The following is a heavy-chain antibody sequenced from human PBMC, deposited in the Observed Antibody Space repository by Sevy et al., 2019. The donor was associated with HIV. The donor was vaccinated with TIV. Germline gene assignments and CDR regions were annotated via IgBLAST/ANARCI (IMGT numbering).Heavy chain of an antibody. CDR1: GGTFSSYA. CDR2: IIPILGIA. Sequence: ASVKVSCKASGGTFSSYAISWVRQAPGQGLEWMGGIIPILGIANYAQKFQGRVTITADKSTSTAYMELSSLRSEDTAVYYCARTSGGRIWLQFFPPDYWGQGTLVTVSS. J-gene: IGHJ4*02. D-gene: IGHD5-12*01. CDR3: ARTSGGRIWLQFFPPDY. V-gene: IGHV1-69*10.